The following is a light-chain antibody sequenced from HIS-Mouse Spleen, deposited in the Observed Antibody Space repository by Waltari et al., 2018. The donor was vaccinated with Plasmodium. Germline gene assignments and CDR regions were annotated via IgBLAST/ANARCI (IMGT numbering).Light chain of an antibody. CDR2: EGS. Sequence: QSALTQPASVSGSPGQSITISCTGTSIDVGSYHLVSWYQQHPGKAPKRMIYEGSKRPSGVSNRFSGSKSGNTASLTISGLQAEDEADYYCCSYAGSSTYVFGTGTKVTVL. J-gene: IGLJ1*01. V-gene: IGLV2-23*01. CDR3: CSYAGSSTYV. CDR1: SIDVGSYHL.